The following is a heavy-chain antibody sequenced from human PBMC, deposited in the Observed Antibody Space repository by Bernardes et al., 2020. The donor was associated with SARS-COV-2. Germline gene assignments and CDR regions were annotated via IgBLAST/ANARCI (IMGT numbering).Heavy chain of an antibody. J-gene: IGHJ6*03. CDR1: GGSFSDYH. V-gene: IGHV4-34*01. CDR3: ARSAVVVVPAPILGLGPFFYSYYMDV. D-gene: IGHD2-2*01. CDR2: INQSGSI. Sequence: ETLSLTCAVYGGSFSDYHWTWIRQPPGKGLEWIGEINQSGSIKNNPSLKSRVTISVDTSKNQFSLKLISLTAADTALYYCARSAVVVVPAPILGLGPFFYSYYMDVWGKGTTVTVSS.